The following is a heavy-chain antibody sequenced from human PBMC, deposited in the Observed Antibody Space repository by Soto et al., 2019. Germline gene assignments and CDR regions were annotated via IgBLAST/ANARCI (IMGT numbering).Heavy chain of an antibody. J-gene: IGHJ6*02. V-gene: IGHV4-31*03. Sequence: SETLSLTCTVSGGSISGGGYYWSWIRQHPGKGLEWIGYIYYSGSTYYNPSLKSRVTISVDTSKNQFSLKLSSVTAADTAVYYCARSLHYDYVWGSSDYYYYGMDVWGQGTTVTVSS. CDR1: GGSISGGGYY. D-gene: IGHD3-16*01. CDR3: ARSLHYDYVWGSSDYYYYGMDV. CDR2: IYYSGST.